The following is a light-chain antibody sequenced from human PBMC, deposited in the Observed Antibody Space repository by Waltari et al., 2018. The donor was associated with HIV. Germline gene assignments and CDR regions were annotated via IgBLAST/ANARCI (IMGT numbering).Light chain of an antibody. CDR3: SSYTGSSTV. J-gene: IGLJ2*01. CDR1: SSDFPTYKY. CDR2: DVS. V-gene: IGLV2-14*03. Sequence: QSALTQPASVSGSPVQSIAISCTGTSSDFPTYKYVSWYQQHPGKAPKLLIYDVSKRPSGVSDRFSGSKSGYTASLTISGLQAEDEADYYCSSYTGSSTVFGGGTKLTVL.